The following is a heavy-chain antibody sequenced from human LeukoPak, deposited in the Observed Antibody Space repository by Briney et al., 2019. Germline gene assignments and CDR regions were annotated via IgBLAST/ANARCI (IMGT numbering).Heavy chain of an antibody. CDR1: GGTFSNYA. CDR3: ATQYCSGGSCYHTFDY. Sequence: SVKVSCKASGGTFSNYAISWVRQAPGQGLEWMGGIIPMSGSTNYAQKFQGRVTISADDSTSTAYMQLSSLRSEDTAVYYCATQYCSGGSCYHTFDYWGQGTLVTVSS. CDR2: IIPMSGST. J-gene: IGHJ4*02. V-gene: IGHV1-69*13. D-gene: IGHD2-15*01.